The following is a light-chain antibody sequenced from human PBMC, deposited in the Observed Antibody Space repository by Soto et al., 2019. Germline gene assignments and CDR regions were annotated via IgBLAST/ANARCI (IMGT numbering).Light chain of an antibody. CDR2: DIS. V-gene: IGKV3-11*01. CDR1: QSVGSY. CDR3: QQRTNWPWT. Sequence: EIVLTQSPATLSLSPGERATLSCRASQSVGSYFAWYQQKPGQTPRLLIYDISSRATGITTRFSGSGSGTDFALTISGLEPEDFAVYYCQQRTNWPWTFGQGTKVEIK. J-gene: IGKJ1*01.